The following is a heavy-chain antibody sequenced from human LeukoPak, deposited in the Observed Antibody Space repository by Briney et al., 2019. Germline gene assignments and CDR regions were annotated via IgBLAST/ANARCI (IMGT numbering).Heavy chain of an antibody. CDR1: GYTFATYG. V-gene: IGHV1-18*01. CDR2: ISAYNGNT. D-gene: IGHD3-22*01. Sequence: ASVKVSCKASGYTFATYGISWVRQAPGQGLEWMGWISAYNGNTNYAQKLQGRVTMNRDTSTSTAYMELKSLRSDDTAVYYCARERAYDSSGRILYYFDYWGQGTLVTVSS. J-gene: IGHJ4*02. CDR3: ARERAYDSSGRILYYFDY.